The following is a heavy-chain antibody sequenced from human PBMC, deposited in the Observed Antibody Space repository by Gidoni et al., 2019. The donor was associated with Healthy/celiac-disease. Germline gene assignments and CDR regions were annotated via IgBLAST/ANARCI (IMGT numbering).Heavy chain of an antibody. V-gene: IGHV3-23*01. CDR3: AKGYSYGYYYYYGMDV. CDR2: IRGSGGST. Sequence: EVQLLESGGGLVQPGGSLRLSCAASGFTFRRYAMSWVRQAPGKGLEWVSAIRGSGGSTYYADAVKGRFTISRDNSKNTLFLQMNSLRAEDTAVYYCAKGYSYGYYYYYGMDVWGQGTTVTVSS. D-gene: IGHD5-18*01. CDR1: GFTFRRYA. J-gene: IGHJ6*02.